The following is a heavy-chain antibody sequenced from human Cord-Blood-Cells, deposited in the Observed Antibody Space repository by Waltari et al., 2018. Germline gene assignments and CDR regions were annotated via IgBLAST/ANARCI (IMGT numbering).Heavy chain of an antibody. CDR1: GFTFSSYG. CDR2: IWYDVSNK. V-gene: IGHV3-33*01. J-gene: IGHJ4*02. D-gene: IGHD6-6*01. CDR3: ARRGSSSYYFDY. Sequence: QVQLVESGGGVVQPGRSLRPSCAGSGFTFSSYGMHGVRQAPGKGLEWVAVIWYDVSNKYYADSVKGRFTISRDNSKNTLYLQMNSLRAEDTAVYYCARRGSSSYYFDYWGQGTLVTVSS.